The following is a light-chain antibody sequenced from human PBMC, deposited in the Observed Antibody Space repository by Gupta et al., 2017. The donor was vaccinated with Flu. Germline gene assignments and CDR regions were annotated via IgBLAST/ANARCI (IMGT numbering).Light chain of an antibody. CDR1: SR. J-gene: IGKJ4*01. CDR2: AAS. Sequence: SRLLLCQHKQGNPSKLLIYAASSLQRGVPSRFSGSGSGTDFTITIRSLQPEDFATYFCLQTYSSSPTTFGGSTWVE. CDR3: LQTYSSSPTT. V-gene: IGKV1-39*01.